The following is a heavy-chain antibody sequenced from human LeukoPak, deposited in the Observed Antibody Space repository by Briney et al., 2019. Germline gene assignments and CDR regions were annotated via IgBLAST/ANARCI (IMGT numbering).Heavy chain of an antibody. J-gene: IGHJ4*02. CDR1: GFTFSSYG. Sequence: GGSLRLSCAASGFTFSSYGMHWVRQAPGKGLEWVAFIRYDGSNKYYADSVKGRFTISRDNSKNTLYLQMNSLRAEDTAVYYCAKGSSMLGIPKFGVVIDYWGQGALVTVSS. CDR2: IRYDGSNK. D-gene: IGHD3-3*01. CDR3: AKGSSMLGIPKFGVVIDY. V-gene: IGHV3-30*02.